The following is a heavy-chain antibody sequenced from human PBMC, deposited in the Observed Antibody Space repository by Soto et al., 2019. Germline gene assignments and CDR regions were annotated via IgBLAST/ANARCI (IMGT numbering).Heavy chain of an antibody. V-gene: IGHV1-2*04. CDR2: INPNSGGT. J-gene: IGHJ4*02. CDR1: GYTFTDYY. Sequence: GASVKVSCKASGYTFTDYYMHWVRQAPGQGLEWMGWINPNSGGTNYAQKFQGWVTMTRDTPITTAYMELSRLRSDDTAVYYCARELDYGSGSYSFSYWGQGTLVTVSS. D-gene: IGHD3-10*01. CDR3: ARELDYGSGSYSFSY.